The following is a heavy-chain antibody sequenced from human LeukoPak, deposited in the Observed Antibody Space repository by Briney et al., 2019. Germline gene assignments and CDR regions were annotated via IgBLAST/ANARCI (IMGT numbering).Heavy chain of an antibody. V-gene: IGHV3-23*01. CDR3: AKGGGLVTMYYFDY. CDR1: GFTFSSYA. D-gene: IGHD3/OR15-3a*01. Sequence: GGSLRLSCAASGFTFSSYAMSWVRQAPGKGLEWVSAISGSGGSTYCADSVKGRFTISRDNSKNTLYLQMNSLRAEDTAVYYCAKGGGLVTMYYFDYWGQGTLVTVSS. CDR2: ISGSGGST. J-gene: IGHJ4*02.